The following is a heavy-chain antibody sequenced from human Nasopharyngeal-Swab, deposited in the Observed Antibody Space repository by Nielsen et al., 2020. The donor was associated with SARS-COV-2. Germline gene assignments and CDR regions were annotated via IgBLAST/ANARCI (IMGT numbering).Heavy chain of an antibody. Sequence: GESLKISCAASGFAFTDYSMDWVRQAPGKGLEWVSYITSSSSTRYYADSVKGRFTVSRDNAKNSLYLQMSSLRDEDTAVYYCARGSLAVAGAPYFDYWGQGTLVTVSS. CDR3: ARGSLAVAGAPYFDY. CDR1: GFAFTDYS. V-gene: IGHV3-48*02. D-gene: IGHD6-19*01. CDR2: ITSSSSTR. J-gene: IGHJ4*02.